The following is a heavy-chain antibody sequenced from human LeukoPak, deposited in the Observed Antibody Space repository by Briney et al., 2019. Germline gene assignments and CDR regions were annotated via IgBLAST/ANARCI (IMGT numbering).Heavy chain of an antibody. V-gene: IGHV4-34*01. CDR2: INHSGST. CDR1: GGSFSGYY. Sequence: PSETLSLTCAVYGGSFSGYYWSWIRQPPGKGLEWIGEINHSGSTNYNPSLKSRVTISVDTSKNQFSLKLSSVTAADTAVYYCARGREDKAMAYFDYWGQGTLVTVSS. J-gene: IGHJ4*02. D-gene: IGHD5-18*01. CDR3: ARGREDKAMAYFDY.